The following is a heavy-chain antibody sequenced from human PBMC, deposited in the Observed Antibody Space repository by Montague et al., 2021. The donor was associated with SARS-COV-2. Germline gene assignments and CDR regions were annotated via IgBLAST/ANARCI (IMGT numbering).Heavy chain of an antibody. D-gene: IGHD4-23*01. CDR2: INHSGTT. V-gene: IGHV4-34*01. CDR1: GGSFSGYY. Sequence: SETLSLTCAVYGGSFSGYYWTWIRRSPGKGLERIAEINHSGTTNYNFNPSLRSRVTISVDTSKSQFSLKLSSVTAADTGVYYCARWDPQTLTLIGLRGKSASDYWGQGTLVTVSS. CDR3: ARWDPQTLTLIGLRGKSASDY. J-gene: IGHJ4*02.